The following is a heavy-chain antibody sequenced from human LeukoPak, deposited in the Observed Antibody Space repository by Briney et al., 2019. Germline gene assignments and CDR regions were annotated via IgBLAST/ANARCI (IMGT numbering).Heavy chain of an antibody. V-gene: IGHV3-74*01. Sequence: PGGSLRLSCAASGFTLSTYWMHWLRQSPGEGLVWVSRINSDGSSSAYADSVKGRFPISRDNAKNTLSLQMNSLRAEDTAVYYCARDPDSYHSGAYYSFFDYWGQGILVTVSS. CDR1: GFTLSTYW. CDR2: INSDGSSS. J-gene: IGHJ4*02. CDR3: ARDPDSYHSGAYYSFFDY. D-gene: IGHD3-22*01.